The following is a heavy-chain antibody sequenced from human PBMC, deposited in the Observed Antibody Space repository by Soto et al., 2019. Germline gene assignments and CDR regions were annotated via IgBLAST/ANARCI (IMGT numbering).Heavy chain of an antibody. D-gene: IGHD3-10*01. J-gene: IGHJ6*02. CDR2: IWYDGSNK. V-gene: IGHV3-33*01. Sequence: GGSLRLSCAASGFTFSSYGMHWVRQAPGKGLEWVAVIWYDGSNKYYADSVKGRFTISRDNSKNTLYLQMNSLRAEDTAVYYCARDQGRSGSYYTVYYYYGMDVWGQGTTVTVSS. CDR3: ARDQGRSGSYYTVYYYYGMDV. CDR1: GFTFSSYG.